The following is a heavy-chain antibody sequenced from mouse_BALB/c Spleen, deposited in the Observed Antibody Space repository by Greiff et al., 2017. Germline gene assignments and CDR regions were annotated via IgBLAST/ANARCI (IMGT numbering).Heavy chain of an antibody. V-gene: IGHV1S81*02. CDR3: ARIELADY. Sequence: VQLQQPGAELVKPGASVKLSCKASGYTFTSYWMHWVKQRPGQGLEWIGEINPSNGRTNYNEKFKSKATLTVDKSSSTAYMQLSSLTSEDSAVYYCARIELADYWGQGTTRTVSS. CDR1: GYTFTSYW. CDR2: INPSNGRT. J-gene: IGHJ2*01.